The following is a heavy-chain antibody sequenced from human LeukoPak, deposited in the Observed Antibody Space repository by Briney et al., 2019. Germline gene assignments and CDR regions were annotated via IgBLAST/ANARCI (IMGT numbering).Heavy chain of an antibody. CDR2: INRNSGGT. D-gene: IGHD6-19*01. CDR3: ARVRAVAVLSPFVY. J-gene: IGHJ4*02. V-gene: IGHV1-2*06. Sequence: ASVKLSCKASGYTFTGYYMHWVRQAPGQGLEWMGRINRNSGGTNYAQKFQGRVTMTRDKSISTAYMELSRLRSDETAVYYCARVRAVAVLSPFVYWGQGALVTVS. CDR1: GYTFTGYY.